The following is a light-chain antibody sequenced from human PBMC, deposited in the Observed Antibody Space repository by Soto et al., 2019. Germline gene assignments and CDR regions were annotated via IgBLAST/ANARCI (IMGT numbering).Light chain of an antibody. V-gene: IGKV3-11*01. CDR2: DAS. Sequence: EIVWTQSPATLSLSPGERATLSCRASQSVSSYLAWYQQKPGQAPRLLIYDASNRATGIPARFSGSGSGTDFTLTISSLEPEVFAVYYCQQRSNSWTFGQGTKVEIK. J-gene: IGKJ1*01. CDR1: QSVSSY. CDR3: QQRSNSWT.